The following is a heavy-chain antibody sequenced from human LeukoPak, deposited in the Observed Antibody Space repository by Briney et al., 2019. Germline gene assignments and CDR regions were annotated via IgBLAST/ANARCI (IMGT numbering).Heavy chain of an antibody. J-gene: IGHJ4*02. CDR2: ISGKNGKT. D-gene: IGHD2-21*02. Sequence: GASVKVSCKASGYTLTNYGVTWVRQAPGKGLEWMGWISGKNGKTKFAQGLQGRVTLTTDTSTSTTYMELTSLTSDDTAVYYCARDGRYDVFAGDPALVYRGQGTLVTVSP. CDR1: GYTLTNYG. CDR3: ARDGRYDVFAGDPALVY. V-gene: IGHV1-18*01.